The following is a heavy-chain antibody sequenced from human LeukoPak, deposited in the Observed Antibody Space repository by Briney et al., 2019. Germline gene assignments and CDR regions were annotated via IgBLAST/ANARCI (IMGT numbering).Heavy chain of an antibody. V-gene: IGHV3-66*01. J-gene: IGHJ4*02. CDR1: GFTVSSNF. Sequence: PGGSLRLSCAASGFTVSSNFMSWVRQAPGKGLEWVSVIYSGGSIYYADSVKGRFTISRDNSKNTLYLQMNSLRVEDTAVYYCALGLVTDYWGQGTLVTVSP. D-gene: IGHD3-9*01. CDR3: ALGLVTDY. CDR2: IYSGGSI.